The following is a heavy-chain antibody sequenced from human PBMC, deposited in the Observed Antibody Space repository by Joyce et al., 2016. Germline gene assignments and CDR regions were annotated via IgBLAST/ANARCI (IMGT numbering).Heavy chain of an antibody. CDR1: GFTFSSYS. J-gene: IGHJ4*02. Sequence: EVQLVESGGGLVKPGGSLRLPCAASGFTFSSYSMSWVRQAPGKGLEWVSSLSSSSSYIKYTDSVKGRFTISRDNAKNSLYLQMNSLRVEDTAVYYCARSSYTNGIFDYWGQGTLVTVSS. D-gene: IGHD2-8*01. CDR2: LSSSSSYI. CDR3: ARSSYTNGIFDY. V-gene: IGHV3-21*01.